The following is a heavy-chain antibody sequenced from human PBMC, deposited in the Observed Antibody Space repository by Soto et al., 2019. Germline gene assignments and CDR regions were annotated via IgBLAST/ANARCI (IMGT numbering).Heavy chain of an antibody. CDR1: GFTFSSYA. J-gene: IGHJ4*02. CDR3: AKAAPTAMVIPYYFDY. Sequence: GGSLRLSCAASGFTFSSYAMSWVRQAPGKGLEWVSAISGSGGSTYYADSVKGRFTISRDNSKNTLYLQMNSLRAEDTAVYYCAKAAPTAMVIPYYFDYWGQGTLVTVSS. D-gene: IGHD5-18*01. CDR2: ISGSGGST. V-gene: IGHV3-23*01.